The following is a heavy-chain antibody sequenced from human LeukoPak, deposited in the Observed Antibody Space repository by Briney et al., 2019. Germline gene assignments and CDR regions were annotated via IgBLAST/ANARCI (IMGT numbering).Heavy chain of an antibody. J-gene: IGHJ3*02. CDR2: IWYDGSNK. CDR3: ARGHLYYYDSSGYSTDAFDI. Sequence: PGGSLRLSCAASGFTFSSYGMHWVRQAPGKGPEWVAVIWYDGSNKYYADSVKGRFTISRDNSKNTLYLQMNSLRAEDTAVYYCARGHLYYYDSSGYSTDAFDIWGQGTMVTVSS. CDR1: GFTFSSYG. D-gene: IGHD3-22*01. V-gene: IGHV3-33*01.